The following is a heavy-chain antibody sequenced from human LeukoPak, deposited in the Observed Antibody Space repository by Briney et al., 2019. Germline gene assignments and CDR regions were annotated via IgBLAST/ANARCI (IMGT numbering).Heavy chain of an antibody. J-gene: IGHJ1*01. D-gene: IGHD6-13*01. Sequence: GGSLRLSCAASGFTFTNDFMTWVRQAPGKGLEWVANMKVDGSDIHYVDSVKGRFAISSDNARNSLYLQMNSLRAEDTAVYYCASTPSSSRPFQHWGQGTLVTVSS. CDR2: MKVDGSDI. CDR1: GFTFTNDF. V-gene: IGHV3-7*01. CDR3: ASTPSSSRPFQH.